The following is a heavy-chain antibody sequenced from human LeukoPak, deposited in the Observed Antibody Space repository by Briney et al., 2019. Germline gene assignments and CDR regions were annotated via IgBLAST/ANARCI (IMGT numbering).Heavy chain of an antibody. CDR1: GGSISSSSYY. J-gene: IGHJ4*02. Sequence: SETLSLTCTVSGGSISSSSYYWGWIRQPPGKGLVWIGSIYYSGSTYYNSSLKSRVTISVDTSKNQFSLKMSSMTAADTTVYYCARNTYRCYYDSSVENDFWGQGTLVTVSS. V-gene: IGHV4-39*01. CDR2: IYYSGST. D-gene: IGHD3-22*01. CDR3: ARNTYRCYYDSSVENDF.